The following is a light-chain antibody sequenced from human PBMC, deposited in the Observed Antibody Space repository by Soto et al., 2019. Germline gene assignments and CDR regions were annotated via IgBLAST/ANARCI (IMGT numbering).Light chain of an antibody. V-gene: IGKV3-20*01. J-gene: IGKJ5*01. CDR3: QQYGNSPIT. CDR2: GAS. Sequence: EIVWTQSPGTMSLSPGERATLSCRATRYVAASYVAWYQQKPGQAPRLLIYGASSRATGIPDRFTGRGSGTDFTLTINRLEPEDFAVYYCQQYGNSPITFGQGTRLEIK. CDR1: RYVAASY.